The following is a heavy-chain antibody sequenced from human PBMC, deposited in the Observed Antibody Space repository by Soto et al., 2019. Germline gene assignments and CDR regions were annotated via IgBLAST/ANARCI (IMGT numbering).Heavy chain of an antibody. J-gene: IGHJ6*02. CDR2: IWYDGGNK. CDR1: GFTFSSCG. CDR3: ARERLRCASNVYHGVDV. D-gene: IGHD3-3*01. Sequence: PSGSLRLSCAASGFTFSSCGIHGVRQAPGKGLVWVAGIWYDGGNKYYDASVNGRFTISRDKSKNTLYLLTNTLSVADTAVYYCARERLRCASNVYHGVDVWGQGTPVTVSS. V-gene: IGHV3-33*01.